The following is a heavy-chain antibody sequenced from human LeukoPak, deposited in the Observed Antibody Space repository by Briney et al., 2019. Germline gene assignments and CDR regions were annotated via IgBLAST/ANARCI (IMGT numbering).Heavy chain of an antibody. CDR2: ISSSGSTI. J-gene: IGHJ5*02. CDR1: GFTFSDYY. V-gene: IGHV3-11*01. D-gene: IGHD3-10*01. Sequence: GGSLRLSCAASGFTFSDYYMSWIRQAPGKGPERVSYISSSGSTIYYADSVKGRFTISRDNAKNSLYLQMNSLRAEDTAVYYCARPVYGSGSYYSNWFDPWGQGTLVTVSS. CDR3: ARPVYGSGSYYSNWFDP.